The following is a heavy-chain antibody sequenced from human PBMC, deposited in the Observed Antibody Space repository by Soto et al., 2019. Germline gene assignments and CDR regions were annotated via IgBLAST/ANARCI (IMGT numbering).Heavy chain of an antibody. CDR2: IIPMFGTA. V-gene: IGHV1-69*12. CDR3: ATWGSIFVAASYYGMDV. Sequence: QVQLVQSGAEVKTPGSSVKVSCKASGGTFSNYAINWVRQAPGQGLEWMGGIIPMFGTAKYAQKFQGRVTITAEESTRTASMELSSLRSEDTAVYYCATWGSIFVAASYYGMDVWGQGTTVTVSS. J-gene: IGHJ6*02. CDR1: GGTFSNYA. D-gene: IGHD2-15*01.